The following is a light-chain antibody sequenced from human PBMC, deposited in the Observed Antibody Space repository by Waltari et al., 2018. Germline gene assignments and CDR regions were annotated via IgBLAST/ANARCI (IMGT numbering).Light chain of an antibody. J-gene: IGKJ4*01. CDR2: TAS. CDR1: RTISIY. V-gene: IGKV1-39*01. CDR3: QQSHSTPLT. Sequence: DIQMTQSPSSLSASVGHRVTITRRASRTISIYLNWYQQKPGKAPKLLIYTASTLQPGVPSRFSGSGSGTDFTLTISSLQPEDFATYYCQQSHSTPLTFGGGTKEEIK.